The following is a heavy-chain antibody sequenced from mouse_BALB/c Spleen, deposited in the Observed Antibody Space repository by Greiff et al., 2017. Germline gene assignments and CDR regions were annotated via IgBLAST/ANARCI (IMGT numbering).Heavy chain of an antibody. Sequence: EVKVEESGGGLVQPGGSMKLSCVASGFTFSNYWMNWVRQSPEKGLEWVAEIRLKSNNYATHYAESVKGRFTISRDDSKSSVYLQMNNLRAEDTGIYYCTRPGYGNYYFDYWGQGTTLTVSS. CDR1: GFTFSNYW. V-gene: IGHV6-6*02. CDR2: IRLKSNNYAT. CDR3: TRPGYGNYYFDY. J-gene: IGHJ2*01. D-gene: IGHD2-10*02.